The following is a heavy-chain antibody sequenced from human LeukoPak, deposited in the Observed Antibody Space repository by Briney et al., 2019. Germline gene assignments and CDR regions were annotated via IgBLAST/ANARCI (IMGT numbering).Heavy chain of an antibody. CDR3: AKDGCSGGSCFSHFDY. V-gene: IGHV3-23*01. CDR1: GFTFSNAW. CDR2: FSGSGGRI. Sequence: PGGSLRLSCAAPGFTFSNAWMSWVRQGPWKGLDWVSGFSGSGGRIYYADSVKGRFTISRDNSKNMVYLQMNSLRDEDTAVYFCAKDGCSGGSCFSHFDYWGQGTLVTVSS. D-gene: IGHD2-15*01. J-gene: IGHJ4*02.